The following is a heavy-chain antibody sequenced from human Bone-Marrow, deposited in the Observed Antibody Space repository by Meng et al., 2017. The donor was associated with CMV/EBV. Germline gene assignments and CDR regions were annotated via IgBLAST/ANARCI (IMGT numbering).Heavy chain of an antibody. CDR3: ARALPHQLLNYYGMDV. Sequence: GGSLRLSCAASGFIFSTYGMHWVRQAPGKGLEWVAVISNDAIIKYYADSVKGRFTISRDNSKNTLYLQMNSLRAEDTAVYYCARALPHQLLNYYGMDVWGQGTTVTFSS. V-gene: IGHV3-30*19. D-gene: IGHD2-2*01. CDR2: ISNDAIIK. CDR1: GFIFSTYG. J-gene: IGHJ6*02.